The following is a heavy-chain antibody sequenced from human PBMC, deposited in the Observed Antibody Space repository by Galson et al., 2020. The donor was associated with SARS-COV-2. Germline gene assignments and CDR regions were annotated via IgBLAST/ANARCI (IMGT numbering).Heavy chain of an antibody. CDR1: GYTFTRYG. CDR2: ISAYNGNT. Sequence: ASVKVSCKASGYTFTRYGISWVRQAPGQELAWMGWISAYNGNTNYAPKLQGRVTMTTDTSTSTAYMELRSLRSDDTAVYYCALSYYDSSGPEFDYWGQGTLVTVSS. CDR3: ALSYYDSSGPEFDY. J-gene: IGHJ4*02. V-gene: IGHV1-18*01. D-gene: IGHD3-22*01.